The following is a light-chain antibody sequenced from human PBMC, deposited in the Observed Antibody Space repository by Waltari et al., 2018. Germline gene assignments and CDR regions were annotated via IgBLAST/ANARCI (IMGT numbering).Light chain of an antibody. CDR3: SSYTATRHYV. V-gene: IGLV2-14*03. CDR1: SSDVGGYNF. J-gene: IGLJ1*01. Sequence: QSALTQPASVSGSPGQSITISCTGTSSDVGGYNFVSWYQQYPGKAPKLVIYDVSARPSGASDRCSGSKSGNTASLVISGLQPEDEADYYCSSYTATRHYVFGTGTKVTVL. CDR2: DVS.